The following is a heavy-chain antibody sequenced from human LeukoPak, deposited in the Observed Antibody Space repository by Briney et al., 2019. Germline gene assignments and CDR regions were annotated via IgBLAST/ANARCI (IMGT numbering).Heavy chain of an antibody. D-gene: IGHD2-2*01. J-gene: IGHJ4*02. Sequence: SETLSLTCTVAVGSIGSGGYYWSWIRQPPGKGLEWIAYISAAGTTFYNPSLKSRVTISLDRSKNQFSLNLTSITAADTAVYYCAGQNVPTPHDYWGQGTQVTVSS. V-gene: IGHV4-30-2*01. CDR3: AGQNVPTPHDY. CDR1: VGSIGSGGYY. CDR2: ISAAGTT.